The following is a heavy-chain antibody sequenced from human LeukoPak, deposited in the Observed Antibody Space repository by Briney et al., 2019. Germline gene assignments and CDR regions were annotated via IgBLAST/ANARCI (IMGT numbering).Heavy chain of an antibody. V-gene: IGHV3-48*02. D-gene: IGHD3-3*01. CDR1: GFTFSSYS. CDR3: ARDEEYDFWSGYYVY. CDR2: ISSSSSTI. Sequence: PGGSLRLSCAASGFTFSSYSMNWVRQAPGKGLEWVSYISSSSSTIYYADSVKGRFTIPRDNAKNSLYLQMNSLRDEDTAVYYCARDEEYDFWSGYYVYWGQGTLVTVSS. J-gene: IGHJ4*02.